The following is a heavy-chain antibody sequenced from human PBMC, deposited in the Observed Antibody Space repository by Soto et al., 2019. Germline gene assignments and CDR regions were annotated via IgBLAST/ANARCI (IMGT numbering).Heavy chain of an antibody. V-gene: IGHV4-59*01. CDR2: IYYSGST. D-gene: IGHD3-3*01. CDR3: ARTDAEITFFGVVIGWFDP. CDR1: GCSISSYY. J-gene: IGHJ5*02. Sequence: SETLSLTCTVSGCSISSYYWSWIRQPPGKGLEWIGYIYYSGSTNYNPSLKSRVTISVDTSKNQFSLKLSSVTAADTAVYYCARTDAEITFFGVVIGWFDPWGQGTLVTVSS.